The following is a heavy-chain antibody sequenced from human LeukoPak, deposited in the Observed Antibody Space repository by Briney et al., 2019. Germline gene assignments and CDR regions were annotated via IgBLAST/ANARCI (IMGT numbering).Heavy chain of an antibody. J-gene: IGHJ6*02. D-gene: IGHD5-12*01. CDR2: ISSSGSTI. V-gene: IGHV3-11*01. CDR1: GFTFSDYY. Sequence: PGGSLRLSCAAFGFTFSDYYMSWIRQAPGKGLEWVSYISSSGSTIYYADSVKGRFTISRDNAKNSLYLQMNSLRAEDTAVYYCARDLVATISNGMDVWGQGTTVTVSS. CDR3: ARDLVATISNGMDV.